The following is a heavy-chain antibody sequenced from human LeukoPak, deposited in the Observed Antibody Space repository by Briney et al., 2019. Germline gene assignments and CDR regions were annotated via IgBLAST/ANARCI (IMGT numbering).Heavy chain of an antibody. Sequence: PGGSLRLSCAASGFTFSDYYMSWIRQAPGKGLEWVSYISSSGSTIYYADSVKGRFTISRDNAKNSLYLQMNSLRAEDTAVYYCARDRRASGYSHGHNWFDPWGQGTLVTVSS. CDR2: ISSSGSTI. CDR3: ARDRRASGYSHGHNWFDP. CDR1: GFTFSDYY. V-gene: IGHV3-11*04. D-gene: IGHD5-18*01. J-gene: IGHJ5*02.